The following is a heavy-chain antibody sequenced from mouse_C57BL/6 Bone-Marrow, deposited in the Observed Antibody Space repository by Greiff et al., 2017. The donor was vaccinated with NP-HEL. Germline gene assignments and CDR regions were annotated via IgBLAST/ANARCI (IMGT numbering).Heavy chain of an antibody. CDR1: GYTFTSYW. CDR3: ARRFNGENAMDY. V-gene: IGHV1-64*01. J-gene: IGHJ4*01. Sequence: QVQLQQPGAELVKPGASVKLSCKASGYTFTSYWMHWVKQRPGQGLEWIGMIHPNSGSTNYNEKFKSKATLTVDKSSSTAYMHLSSLTSEDSAVYYCARRFNGENAMDYGGQGTSVTVSA. CDR2: IHPNSGST.